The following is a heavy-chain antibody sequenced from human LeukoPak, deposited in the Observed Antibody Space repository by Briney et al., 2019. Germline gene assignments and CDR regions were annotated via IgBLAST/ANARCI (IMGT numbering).Heavy chain of an antibody. Sequence: GWSLRHSRVSSVCTDINNHKSWVRPAPGKGLEWVSITYSDGTTYYADSVKGRFTISRDNSRNTLYVQMNSLRAEDTAVYYCARVSRGQLIDAFDIWGQGTMVTVSS. J-gene: IGHJ3*02. CDR2: TYSDGTT. V-gene: IGHV3-53*01. CDR1: VCTDINNH. D-gene: IGHD6-13*01. CDR3: ARVSRGQLIDAFDI.